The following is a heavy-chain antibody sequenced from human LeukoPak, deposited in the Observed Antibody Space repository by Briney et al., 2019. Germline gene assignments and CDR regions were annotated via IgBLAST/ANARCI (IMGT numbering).Heavy chain of an antibody. J-gene: IGHJ4*02. CDR2: IKSDGSST. Sequence: GGSLRLSCAASGFTFSSYWMHWVRQAPGKGLVWVSRIKSDGSSTSYADSVKGRFTISRDNAKNTLYLQMNSLRAEDTAVYYCARVTAGEGFDYWGQGTLVTVSS. CDR1: GFTFSSYW. CDR3: ARVTAGEGFDY. D-gene: IGHD7-27*01. V-gene: IGHV3-74*01.